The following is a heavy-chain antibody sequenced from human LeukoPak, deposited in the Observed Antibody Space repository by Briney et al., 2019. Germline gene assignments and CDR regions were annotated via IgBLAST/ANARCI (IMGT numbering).Heavy chain of an antibody. V-gene: IGHV1-24*01. J-gene: IGHJ5*02. D-gene: IGHD6-13*01. CDR1: GYTLTELS. CDR2: FDPEDGET. Sequence: ASVKVSCKVSGYTLTELSMHWVRQAPGKGLEWMGGFDPEDGETIYAQKFQGRVTMTEDTSTDTAYMELSSLRSEDTAVYYCAAFRQWLRLIPGYSSRFWFDPWGQGTLVTVSS. CDR3: AAFRQWLRLIPGYSSRFWFDP.